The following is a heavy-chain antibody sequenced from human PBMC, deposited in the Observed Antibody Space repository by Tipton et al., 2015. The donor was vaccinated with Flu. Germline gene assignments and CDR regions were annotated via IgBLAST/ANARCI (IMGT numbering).Heavy chain of an antibody. J-gene: IGHJ3*01. Sequence: SLRLSCAASGFTFSSYWMHWVRQAPGKGLEWVANIKQDGSEKYYVGSVKGRFTISRDNAQKSLSLQMNSLRAEDTALYYCVRAVGGAAALWGQGTMVTVSS. D-gene: IGHD6-13*01. CDR3: VRAVGGAAAL. V-gene: IGHV3-7*03. CDR2: IKQDGSEK. CDR1: GFTFSSYW.